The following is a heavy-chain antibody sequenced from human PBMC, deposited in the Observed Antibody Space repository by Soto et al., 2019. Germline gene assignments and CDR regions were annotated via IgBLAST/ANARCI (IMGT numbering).Heavy chain of an antibody. CDR1: GGTLSSSA. CDR2: IIPIYGTT. D-gene: IGHD2-15*01. CDR3: ARNMGGCSAGSCRYNWFDP. Sequence: QVQLVQSGAEVKKPGSSVKVSCKASGGTLSSSAISWVRQAPGQGLEWMGGIIPIYGTTNYAQKFQDRVTITADESTSTGYMEVSSLRSEDTAVYYCARNMGGCSAGSCRYNWFDPWGQGTLVTVSS. J-gene: IGHJ5*02. V-gene: IGHV1-69*01.